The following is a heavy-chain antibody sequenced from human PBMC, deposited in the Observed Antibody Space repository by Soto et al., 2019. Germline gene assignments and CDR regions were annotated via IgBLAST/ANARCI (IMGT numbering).Heavy chain of an antibody. V-gene: IGHV1-18*01. Sequence: ASVKVSCKASGYTFTSYGISWVRQAPGQGLEWMGWISAYNGNTNYAQKLQGRVTMTTDTSTSTAYMELRSLRSDDTAVYYCARDRDFIALAVPFDYWGQGTLVTVSS. CDR3: ARDRDFIALAVPFDY. CDR1: GYTFTSYG. CDR2: ISAYNGNT. J-gene: IGHJ4*02. D-gene: IGHD6-19*01.